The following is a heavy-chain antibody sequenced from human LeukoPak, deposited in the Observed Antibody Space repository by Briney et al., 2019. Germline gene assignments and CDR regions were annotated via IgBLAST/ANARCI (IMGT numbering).Heavy chain of an antibody. Sequence: SETLSLTCTVSGGSISSYYCNWFRQPPGKGLEWIGYIYNSVTTNYNPSLKSRVTISVDMSKNQFSLRLSSVTATDTAVYSVVTGGGWLPDYWGQGTLVTVSS. V-gene: IGHV4-59*01. CDR1: GGSISSYY. D-gene: IGHD3-22*01. CDR3: VTGGGWLPDY. J-gene: IGHJ4*02. CDR2: IYNSVTT.